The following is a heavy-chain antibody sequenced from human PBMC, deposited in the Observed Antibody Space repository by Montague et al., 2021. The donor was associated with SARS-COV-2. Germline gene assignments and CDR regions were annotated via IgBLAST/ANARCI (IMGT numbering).Heavy chain of an antibody. CDR3: ARPLRSCTNGVCRNYYYAIDV. J-gene: IGHJ6*02. CDR2: IYYSGST. V-gene: IGHV4-59*01. Sequence: SETLSLTCTVSGGSISGYYWSWIRQPPGKGQEWIGYIYYSGSTKXNPFLESRVTVSVDRSKNQVSLKLSSVTAADTAVYYCARPLRSCTNGVCRNYYYAIDVWGQGTTVTVSS. D-gene: IGHD2-8*01. CDR1: GGSISGYY.